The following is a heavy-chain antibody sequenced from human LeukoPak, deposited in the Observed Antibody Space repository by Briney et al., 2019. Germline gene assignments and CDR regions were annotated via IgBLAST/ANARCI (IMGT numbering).Heavy chain of an antibody. V-gene: IGHV4-38-2*01. CDR3: AGQHDTNGYYFY. Sequence: TSETLSLTCAVTGNSFSSGYYWGWIRQPPGKGLGWIGSIYHSGSIYYNPSLKSRVTISVDTSKNRFSLKLSSVTAADTAVYYCAGQHDTNGYYFYWGQGTLVTVSS. CDR1: GNSFSSGYY. J-gene: IGHJ4*02. D-gene: IGHD3-22*01. CDR2: IYHSGSI.